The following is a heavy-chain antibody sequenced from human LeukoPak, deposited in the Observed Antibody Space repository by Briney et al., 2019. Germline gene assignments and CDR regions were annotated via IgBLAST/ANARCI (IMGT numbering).Heavy chain of an antibody. Sequence: SETLSLTCAVWGYSMRSGYYWGWIGPPPGKGVEWIGMIYQRGRTYYNPSLKRRDTISGDTSKNQFSLKLTSVTAADTAVYYCARAGYSGYDTPLEYDYWGQGTLVTVSS. CDR1: GYSMRSGYY. V-gene: IGHV4-38-2*01. D-gene: IGHD5-12*01. J-gene: IGHJ4*02. CDR3: ARAGYSGYDTPLEYDY. CDR2: IYQRGRT.